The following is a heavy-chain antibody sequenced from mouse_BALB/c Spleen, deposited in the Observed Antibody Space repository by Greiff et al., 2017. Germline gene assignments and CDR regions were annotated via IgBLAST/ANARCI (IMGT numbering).Heavy chain of an antibody. Sequence: EVQLQQSGPGLVKPSQSLSLTCSVTGYSITSGYYWNWIRQFPGNKLEWMGYISYDGSNNYNPSLKNRISITRDTSKNQFFLKLNSVTTEDTATYYCAREGASYYGYAMDYWGQGTSVTVSS. CDR3: AREGASYYGYAMDY. D-gene: IGHD1-1*01. J-gene: IGHJ4*01. CDR2: ISYDGSN. CDR1: GYSITSGYY. V-gene: IGHV3-6*02.